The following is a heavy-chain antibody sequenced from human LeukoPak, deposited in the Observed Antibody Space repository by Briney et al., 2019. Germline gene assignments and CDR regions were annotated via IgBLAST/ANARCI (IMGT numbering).Heavy chain of an antibody. CDR2: INHSGST. CDR1: GGSLSAYY. J-gene: IGHJ4*02. V-gene: IGHV4-34*01. D-gene: IGHD5-18*01. CDR3: ARHRGYSYGPLDY. Sequence: PSETLSLTCAVYGGSLSAYYWTWIRQPPGKGLEWIGEINHSGSTNYNPSLKSRVTISVDTSKNQFSLKLSSVTAADTAVYYCARHRGYSYGPLDYWGQGTLVTVSS.